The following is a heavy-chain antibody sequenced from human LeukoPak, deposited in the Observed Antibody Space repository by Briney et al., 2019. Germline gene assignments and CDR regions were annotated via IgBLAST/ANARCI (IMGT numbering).Heavy chain of an antibody. Sequence: PGGSLRLSCAASGFTFSSHAMAWVRQAQGKGLEWASSIGGRSTSTYADSVKGRFTISRDNSKNTVYLQMNNLRADDTAVYYCARDPGVVAFHYLDYWGQGTLVTVSA. CDR3: ARDPGVVAFHYLDY. J-gene: IGHJ4*02. CDR2: IGGRSTST. D-gene: IGHD3-3*01. V-gene: IGHV3-23*01. CDR1: GFTFSSHA.